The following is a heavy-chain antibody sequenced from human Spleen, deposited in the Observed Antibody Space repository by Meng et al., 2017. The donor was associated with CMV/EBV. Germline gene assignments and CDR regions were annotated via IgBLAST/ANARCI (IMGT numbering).Heavy chain of an antibody. CDR3: ARDSYSYYYGSGSYTYYYYGMDV. V-gene: IGHV1-18*01. D-gene: IGHD3-10*01. Sequence: ASVKVSCKASGYTFTSYGINWVRQAPGQGLEWMGWISAYNGNTNYAQKLQGRVTMTTDTSTSTAYMELRSLRSDDTAVYYCARDSYSYYYGSGSYTYYYYGMDVWGQGTTVTVSS. CDR1: GYTFTSYG. CDR2: ISAYNGNT. J-gene: IGHJ6*02.